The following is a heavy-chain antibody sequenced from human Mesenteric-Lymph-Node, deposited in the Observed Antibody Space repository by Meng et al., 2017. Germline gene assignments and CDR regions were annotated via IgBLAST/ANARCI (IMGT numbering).Heavy chain of an antibody. D-gene: IGHD3-22*01. CDR1: GFSFSNAW. J-gene: IGHJ4*02. CDR2: IKTKTDGGTT. V-gene: IGHV3-15*01. Sequence: GESLKISCAASGFSFSNAWMSWVRQAPGKGLEWVGHIKTKTDGGTTDYAAPVKGRFTISRDDSKNTLYLQMNSLKTEDTAVYYCARDYYDSSGYTEWGQGTLVTVSS. CDR3: ARDYYDSSGYTE.